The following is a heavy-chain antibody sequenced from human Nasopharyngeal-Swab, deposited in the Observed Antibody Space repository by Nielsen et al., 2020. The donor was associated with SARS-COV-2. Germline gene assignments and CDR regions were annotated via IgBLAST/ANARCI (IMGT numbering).Heavy chain of an antibody. D-gene: IGHD6-19*01. CDR3: AKKLSSGWYGPFDY. Sequence: GGSLRLSCAASGFTFSSYAMSWVRQAPGKGLEWVSAISGSGGSTYYADPVKGRFTISRDNSKNTLYLQMNSLRAEDTAVYYCAKKLSSGWYGPFDYWGQGTLVTVSS. V-gene: IGHV3-23*01. CDR1: GFTFSSYA. CDR2: ISGSGGST. J-gene: IGHJ4*02.